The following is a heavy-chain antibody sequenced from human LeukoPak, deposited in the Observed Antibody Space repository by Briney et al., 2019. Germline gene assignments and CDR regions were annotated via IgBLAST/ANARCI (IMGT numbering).Heavy chain of an antibody. D-gene: IGHD3-3*01. CDR3: ASSIYYDFWSGYSNWFDP. V-gene: IGHV1-69*02. Sequence: SVKVSCKASGGTFSSYTISWVRQAPGQGLEWMGRIIPILGIANYAQKFQGRVTITADKSTSTAYTELSSLRSEDTAVYYCASSIYYDFWSGYSNWFDPWGQGTLVTVSS. J-gene: IGHJ5*02. CDR1: GGTFSSYT. CDR2: IIPILGIA.